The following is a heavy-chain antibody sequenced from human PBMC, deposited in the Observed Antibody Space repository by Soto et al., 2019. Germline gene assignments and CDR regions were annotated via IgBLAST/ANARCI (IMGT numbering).Heavy chain of an antibody. Sequence: EVQLLESGGGLVQPGGSLRLSCAASGFTFSSYAMSWVRQAPGKGLAWVSAISGSGGSTYYADSVKGRFTISRDNSKNTLYLQMNSLRAEDTAVYYCARLSLRYFDWLSPIDYWGQGTLVTVSS. CDR2: ISGSGGST. J-gene: IGHJ4*02. CDR1: GFTFSSYA. V-gene: IGHV3-23*01. D-gene: IGHD3-9*01. CDR3: ARLSLRYFDWLSPIDY.